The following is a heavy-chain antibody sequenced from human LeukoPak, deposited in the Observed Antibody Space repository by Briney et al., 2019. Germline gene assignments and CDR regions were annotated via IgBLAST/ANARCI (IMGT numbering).Heavy chain of an antibody. CDR3: ARSQFYGGKGPYFDY. V-gene: IGHV1-24*01. D-gene: IGHD4-23*01. CDR2: FDPEDGET. Sequence: ASVKVSCKVFGYTLTELSMHWVRQAPGKGLEWMGGFDPEDGETIYAQKFQGRVTITRDTSASTAYMELSSLRSEDMAVYYCARSQFYGGKGPYFDYWGQGTLVTVSS. J-gene: IGHJ4*02. CDR1: GYTLTELS.